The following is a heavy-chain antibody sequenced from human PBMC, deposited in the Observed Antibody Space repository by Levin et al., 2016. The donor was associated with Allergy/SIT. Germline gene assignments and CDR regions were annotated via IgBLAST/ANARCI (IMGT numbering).Heavy chain of an antibody. V-gene: IGHV1-8*01. CDR2: MNPNSGNT. D-gene: IGHD2-2*01. CDR3: ARYPKYCSSTSCLLTTGTYGMDV. J-gene: IGHJ6*02. Sequence: WVRQAPGQGLEWMGWMNPNSGNTGYAQKFQGRVTMTRNTSISTAYMELSSLRSEDTAVYYCARYPKYCSSTSCLLTTGTYGMDVWGQGTTVTVSS.